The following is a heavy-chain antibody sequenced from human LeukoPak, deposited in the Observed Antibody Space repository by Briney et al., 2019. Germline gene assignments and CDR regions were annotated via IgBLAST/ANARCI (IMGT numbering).Heavy chain of an antibody. CDR1: GFIFTSYG. D-gene: IGHD2-15*01. CDR2: FGTSDSYT. V-gene: IGHV5-10-1*01. J-gene: IGHJ5*02. Sequence: GESLRISCKGSGFIFTSYGISWVRQMPGSGLEGMGGFGTSDSYTNYSPSFPGHVTISADKSISTAYLQWSSLKASDTAMYYCASDLPRKGIGSRGWFDPWGQGTLVTVSS. CDR3: ASDLPRKGIGSRGWFDP.